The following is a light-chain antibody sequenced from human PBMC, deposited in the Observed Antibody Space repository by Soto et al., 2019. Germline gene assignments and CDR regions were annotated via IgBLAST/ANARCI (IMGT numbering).Light chain of an antibody. V-gene: IGKV1-39*01. Sequence: DIQMTQFPSSLSASVRDRVTITCRASQSIRNYLNWYQQKPGQAPKLLIYAASSLQSGVPSRFSCRGSGTAFTLTISSLQPEDFATYYCQQSYSTPRITFGQGTRLEMK. CDR1: QSIRNY. CDR3: QQSYSTPRIT. J-gene: IGKJ5*01. CDR2: AAS.